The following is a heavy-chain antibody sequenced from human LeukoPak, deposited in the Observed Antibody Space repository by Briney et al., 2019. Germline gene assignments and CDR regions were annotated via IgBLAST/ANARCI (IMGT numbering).Heavy chain of an antibody. CDR3: ATYWKDPAAFDI. V-gene: IGHV5-51*01. J-gene: IGHJ3*02. D-gene: IGHD2-21*01. CDR1: GYSFTSYW. Sequence: GESLKISCKGSGYSFTSYWIGWVRQMPGKGLEWMGIIYSGDSDTRYSPSFQGQVTISADKSISTAYLQWTNLKASDTAMYYRATYWKDPAAFDIWGQGTMVTVSS. CDR2: IYSGDSDT.